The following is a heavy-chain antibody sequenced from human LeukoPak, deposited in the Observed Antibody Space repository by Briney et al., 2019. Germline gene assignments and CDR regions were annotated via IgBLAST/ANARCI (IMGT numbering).Heavy chain of an antibody. Sequence: GASVKVSCKASGYTFTSYGISWVRQAPGQGLEWMGWISAYNGNTNYAQKLQGRVTMTTDTSTSTAYMELRSLRSDDTAVYYCARYYDILTGYYRYHYYMDVWGKGTTVTVSS. V-gene: IGHV1-18*01. D-gene: IGHD3-9*01. CDR3: ARYYDILTGYYRYHYYMDV. CDR2: ISAYNGNT. J-gene: IGHJ6*03. CDR1: GYTFTSYG.